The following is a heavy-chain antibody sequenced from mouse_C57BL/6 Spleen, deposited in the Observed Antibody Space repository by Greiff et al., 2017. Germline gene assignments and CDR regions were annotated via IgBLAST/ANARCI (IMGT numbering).Heavy chain of an antibody. Sequence: VQLQQPGAELVKPGASVKLSCKASGYTFTSYWMHWVKQRPGPGLEWIGMIHPNSGSTNYNEKFKSKATLTVDKSSSTAYMQLSSLTSEDSAVYYCAREEYRNYFDYWGQGTTLTVSS. J-gene: IGHJ2*01. V-gene: IGHV1-64*01. CDR1: GYTFTSYW. CDR3: AREEYRNYFDY. CDR2: IHPNSGST. D-gene: IGHD5-2*01.